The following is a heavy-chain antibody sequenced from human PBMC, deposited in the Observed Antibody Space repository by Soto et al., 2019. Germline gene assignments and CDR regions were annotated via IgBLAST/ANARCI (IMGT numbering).Heavy chain of an antibody. Sequence: SPTLSLTCAISGESVCRNSAAWNWIRQTPSRGLEWLGRTYYRSKWYNDYAVSVKSRITINPDTSKNQFSLQLNSVTPEDTAVYYCARDRETYYDILTPKGYYYYYGMDVWGQGTTVTVS. CDR2: TYYRSKWYN. V-gene: IGHV6-1*01. CDR3: ARDRETYYDILTPKGYYYYYGMDV. J-gene: IGHJ6*02. D-gene: IGHD3-9*01. CDR1: GESVCRNSAA.